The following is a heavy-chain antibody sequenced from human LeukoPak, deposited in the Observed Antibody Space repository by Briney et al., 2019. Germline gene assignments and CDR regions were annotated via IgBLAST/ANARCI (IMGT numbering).Heavy chain of an antibody. CDR1: GGSISSSRNY. V-gene: IGHV4-39*07. CDR3: ARDQEHCSGTSCYPYWYDS. Sequence: SETLSLTCTVSGGSISSSRNYWGWIRQSPGKGLEWIGYIFYSGSTDYNPSLKSRLTMSIDTSKNQFSLKLSSVTAADTAVYFCARDQEHCSGTSCYPYWYDSWGQGTLVTVSS. D-gene: IGHD2-2*01. CDR2: IFYSGST. J-gene: IGHJ5*01.